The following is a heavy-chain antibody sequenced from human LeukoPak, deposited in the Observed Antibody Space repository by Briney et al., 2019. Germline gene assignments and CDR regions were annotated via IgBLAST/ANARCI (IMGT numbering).Heavy chain of an antibody. CDR3: ASGIYYYGMDV. V-gene: IGHV3-30*14. J-gene: IGHJ6*02. CDR2: ISYDGSNK. CDR1: GFTFSSYA. Sequence: GGSLRLSCAASGFTFSSYAMHWVRQAPGKGLEWVAVISYDGSNKYYADSVKGRFTISRHNSKNTLYLQMNSLRAEDTAVYYCASGIYYYGMDVWGQGTTVTVSS.